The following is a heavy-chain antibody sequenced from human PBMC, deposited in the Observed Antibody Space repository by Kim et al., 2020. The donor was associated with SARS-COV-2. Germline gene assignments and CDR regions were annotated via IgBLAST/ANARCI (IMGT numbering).Heavy chain of an antibody. V-gene: IGHV4-59*01. Sequence: YNPSLKSRVTISVDTSKNQFSLKLSSVTAADTAVYYCARNPYSSSDWFDPWGQGTLVTVSS. J-gene: IGHJ5*02. D-gene: IGHD6-6*01. CDR3: ARNPYSSSDWFDP.